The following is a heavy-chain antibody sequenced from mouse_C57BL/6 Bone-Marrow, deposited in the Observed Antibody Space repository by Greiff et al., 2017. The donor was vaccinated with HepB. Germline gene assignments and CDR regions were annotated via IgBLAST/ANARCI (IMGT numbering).Heavy chain of an antibody. CDR2: IWGGGST. D-gene: IGHD1-1*01. V-gene: IGHV2-2*01. J-gene: IGHJ2*01. CDR1: GFSLTSYG. CDR3: ARDYYGSVEY. Sequence: QVQLQQSGPGLVQPSQSLSITCTVSGFSLTSYGVHWVRQSPGKGLEWLGVIWGGGSTDYNAAFISRLSISKDNSKSQVFFTMNSLQADDTAIYYCARDYYGSVEYWGQGTTLTVSS.